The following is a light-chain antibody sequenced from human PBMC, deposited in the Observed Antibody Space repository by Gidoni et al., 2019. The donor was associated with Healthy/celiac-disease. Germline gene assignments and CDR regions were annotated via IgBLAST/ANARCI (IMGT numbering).Light chain of an antibody. CDR1: QSISSY. V-gene: IGKV1-39*01. CDR2: AAS. CDR3: QQSYSTPGT. J-gene: IGKJ1*01. Sequence: DIQMNQSPSSLSASVGDRVTITCRSSQSISSYLNWYQQKPGKAPKLLIYAASSLQSGVPSMFSGSGSGTDFTLTISSLQPEDFATYYCQQSYSTPGTFGQGTKVEIK.